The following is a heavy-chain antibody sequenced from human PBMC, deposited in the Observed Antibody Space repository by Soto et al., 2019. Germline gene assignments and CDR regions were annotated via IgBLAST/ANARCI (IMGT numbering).Heavy chain of an antibody. Sequence: VSGPTLVNPTQTLTLTCTFSGFSLSSSGMCVSWIRQPPGKALEWLALIDWDDDKYYRTSLKTRLTISKDTSKNQVVLTMTNMGPVDTATYYCARMREGYYYYGMDVWGQGTTVTVSS. D-gene: IGHD1-26*01. CDR1: GFSLSSSGMC. CDR2: IDWDDDK. CDR3: ARMREGYYYYGMDV. J-gene: IGHJ6*02. V-gene: IGHV2-70*01.